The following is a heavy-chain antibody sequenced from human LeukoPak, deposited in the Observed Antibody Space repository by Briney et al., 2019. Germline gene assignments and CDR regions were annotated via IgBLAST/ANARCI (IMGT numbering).Heavy chain of an antibody. Sequence: GGSVRLSCAASGFTFSSNYMSWVRQAPGKGLEWVSVIYSGCSKYYADFVKSRFPISRDNSRNTLYLQMNSLRAEDTAVYYCARGGAYYDILTGNFFDYWGQGTLGT. V-gene: IGHV3-66*01. CDR3: ARGGAYYDILTGNFFDY. J-gene: IGHJ4*02. D-gene: IGHD3-9*01. CDR2: IYSGCSK. CDR1: GFTFSSNY.